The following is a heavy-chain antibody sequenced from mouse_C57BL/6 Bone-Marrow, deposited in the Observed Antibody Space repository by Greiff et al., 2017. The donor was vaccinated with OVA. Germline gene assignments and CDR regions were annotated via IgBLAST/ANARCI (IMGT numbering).Heavy chain of an antibody. CDR2: ISNLAYSI. J-gene: IGHJ4*01. D-gene: IGHD1-1*01. Sequence: DVKLVESGGGLVQPGGSLKLSCAASGFTFSDYGMAWVRQAPRTGPEWVAFISNLAYSIYYADTVTGRFTISRENAKNTLYLEMSSLRSEDTAMYYCARFPYYYGSSPYAMDYWGQGTSVTVSS. V-gene: IGHV5-15*01. CDR1: GFTFSDYG. CDR3: ARFPYYYGSSPYAMDY.